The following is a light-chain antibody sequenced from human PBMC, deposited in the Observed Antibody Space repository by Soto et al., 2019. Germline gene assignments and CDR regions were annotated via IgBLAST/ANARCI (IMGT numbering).Light chain of an antibody. CDR2: AAS. Sequence: IQLTQSPSSLSASVGDRVTITCRASQGISSYLSWYQQKPGKAPKLLIYAASTLQSGVPSRFSGSGSGTDFTLTISSLQPEDFATYYCQQLNSYLTFGQGTKVEIK. V-gene: IGKV1-9*01. CDR1: QGISSY. CDR3: QQLNSYLT. J-gene: IGKJ1*01.